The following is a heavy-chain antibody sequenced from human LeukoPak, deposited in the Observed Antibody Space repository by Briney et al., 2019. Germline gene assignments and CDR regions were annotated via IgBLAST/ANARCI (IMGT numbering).Heavy chain of an antibody. J-gene: IGHJ4*02. CDR1: GFTFSSYS. CDR3: ARLRGDYDSSDPFDY. CDR2: ISSSSSYI. V-gene: IGHV3-21*04. D-gene: IGHD3-22*01. Sequence: GGSLRLSCAASGFTFSSYSMNWVRQAPGKGLEWVSSISSSSSYIYYADSVKGRFTISRDNAKNSLYLQMNSLKASDTAMYYCARLRGDYDSSDPFDYWGQGTLVTVSS.